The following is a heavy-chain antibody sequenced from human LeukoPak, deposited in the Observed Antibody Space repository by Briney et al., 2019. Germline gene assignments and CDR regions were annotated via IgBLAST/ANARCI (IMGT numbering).Heavy chain of an antibody. CDR3: AKDSPVCTY. CDR2: ISSRADST. J-gene: IGHJ4*02. CDR1: GFTISSYG. D-gene: IGHD2-8*01. V-gene: IGHV3-23*01. Sequence: GGSLRLSCTASGFTISSYGMSWVRQAPGKGLEWVSAISSRADSTYYADSVKGRFTISKDISKNTLYLQMDSLRAEDTAIYYCAKDSPVCTYWGQGTLVTVSS.